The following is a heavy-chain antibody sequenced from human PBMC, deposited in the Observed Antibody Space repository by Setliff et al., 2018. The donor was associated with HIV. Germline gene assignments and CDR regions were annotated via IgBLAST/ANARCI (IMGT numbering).Heavy chain of an antibody. CDR2: IKSIAYGGTT. Sequence: PGGSLRLSCTASGFTFGDYAMNWVRQAPGKGLEWVGFIKSIAYGGTTEYAASVKGRFTISRDDSKSIAYLQMNSLKTEDTAVYYCAKAPLTIVATGGEDCWGQGTLVTVSS. V-gene: IGHV3-49*04. J-gene: IGHJ4*02. CDR1: GFTFGDYA. CDR3: AKAPLTIVATGGEDC. D-gene: IGHD6-13*01.